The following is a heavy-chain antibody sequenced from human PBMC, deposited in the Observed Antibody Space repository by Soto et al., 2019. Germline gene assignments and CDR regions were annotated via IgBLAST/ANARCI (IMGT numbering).Heavy chain of an antibody. V-gene: IGHV2-26*01. J-gene: IGHJ5*02. Sequence: QVTLKESGPVLVKPTETLTLRCTVSGLSITDSEMGVSWIRQPPGQPLEWLAHIDSSGEKSYRTFLKSRLAISKDTSKSQIVLTMTNMDPADTATYYCARRHLAVAVSPSFAPWGQGIPVTVSS. CDR1: GLSITDSEMG. CDR2: IDSSGEK. CDR3: ARRHLAVAVSPSFAP. D-gene: IGHD6-19*01.